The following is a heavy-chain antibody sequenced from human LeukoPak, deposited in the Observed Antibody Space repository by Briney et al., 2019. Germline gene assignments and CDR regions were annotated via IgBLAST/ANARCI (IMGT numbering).Heavy chain of an antibody. CDR2: ISSSSSTI. D-gene: IGHD6-13*01. V-gene: IGHV3-48*01. J-gene: IGHJ4*02. CDR3: ARAARSSWHDY. CDR1: GFTFSSYS. Sequence: GGSLRLSCAASGFTFSSYSMNWVRQAPGKGLEWVSYISSSSSTIYYADSVKGRFTISRDNAKNSLYLQMNSLRAEDTAVYYCARAARSSWHDYWGQGTLVTVSS.